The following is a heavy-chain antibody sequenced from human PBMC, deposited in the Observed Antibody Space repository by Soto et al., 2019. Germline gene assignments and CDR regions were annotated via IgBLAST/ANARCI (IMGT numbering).Heavy chain of an antibody. V-gene: IGHV4-30-2*01. Sequence: SETLSLTCTVSGGSITTPGYSWSWIRQPPGKAPEWIGYVYHNGNAYPKPSLKSRVTISLDRTNNQLFLRLTSVTAADTAIYYCARDHDYVWGSHRNWLGLWGQGTPVTVSS. CDR2: VYHNGNA. D-gene: IGHD3-16*01. J-gene: IGHJ5*02. CDR3: ARDHDYVWGSHRNWLGL. CDR1: GGSITTPGYS.